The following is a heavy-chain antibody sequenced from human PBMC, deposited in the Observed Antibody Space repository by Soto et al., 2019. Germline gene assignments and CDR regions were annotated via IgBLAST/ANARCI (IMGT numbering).Heavy chain of an antibody. CDR3: ARSLLSLYYYDSNGYSPPYLDY. D-gene: IGHD3-22*01. CDR2: IYYSGST. Sequence: PSETLSLTCTVSGGSIRSGDYYWNWIRQTPGKGLEWIGYIYYSGSTYYNPSLKSRVTMSVDTSKNQFSLKLSSVTAADTAMYYCARSLLSLYYYDSNGYSPPYLDYWGQGTLVTVSS. V-gene: IGHV4-30-4*01. J-gene: IGHJ4*02. CDR1: GGSIRSGDYY.